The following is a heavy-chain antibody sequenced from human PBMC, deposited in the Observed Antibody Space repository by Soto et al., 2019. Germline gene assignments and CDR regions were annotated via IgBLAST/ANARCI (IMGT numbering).Heavy chain of an antibody. CDR3: ARTTNYLDRSANRGWFDP. V-gene: IGHV5-51*01. D-gene: IGHD3-22*01. CDR2: IFPGDSDT. J-gene: IGHJ5*02. Sequence: PGESLKISCKGSGYSFTSFWIGWVRQMPGKGLEWMGIIFPGDSDTRYSPSFQGEVTISADKSINTAYLQWSSLKASDTAMYYCARTTNYLDRSANRGWFDPWGQGTLVTVSS. CDR1: GYSFTSFW.